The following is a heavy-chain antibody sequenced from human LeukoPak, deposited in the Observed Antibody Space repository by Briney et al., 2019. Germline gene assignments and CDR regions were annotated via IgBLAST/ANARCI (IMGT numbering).Heavy chain of an antibody. CDR1: GYTFTSYY. J-gene: IGHJ4*02. CDR2: INPSGGST. D-gene: IGHD3-3*01. CDR3: ARVLPYDFWSGGAPGALDY. V-gene: IGHV1-46*01. Sequence: ASVKVSCKASGYTFTSYYMHWVRQAPGQGLEWMGIINPSGGSTSYAQKFQGRVTMTRDTSTSTVYMELSSLRSEDTAVYYCARVLPYDFWSGGAPGALDYWGQGTLVTVSS.